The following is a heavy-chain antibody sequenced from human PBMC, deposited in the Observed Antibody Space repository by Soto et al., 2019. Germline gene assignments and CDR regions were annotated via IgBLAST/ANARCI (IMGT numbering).Heavy chain of an antibody. Sequence: SGPTMVNPTQTLTLTCTFSGFSLGTSGVGVGWIRQRPGKALEWLALIYWNDDKRYSPSLKSRLTITKDTSKNQVVLTMTNMDPVDTATYYCAHRDAIYYYGSGSYYSGINWLDPWGEGTLVTVSS. V-gene: IGHV2-5*01. CDR3: AHRDAIYYYGSGSYYSGINWLDP. D-gene: IGHD3-10*01. J-gene: IGHJ5*02. CDR1: GFSLGTSGVG. CDR2: IYWNDDK.